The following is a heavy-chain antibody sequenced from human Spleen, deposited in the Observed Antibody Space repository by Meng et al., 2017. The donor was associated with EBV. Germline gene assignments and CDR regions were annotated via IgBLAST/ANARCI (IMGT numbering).Heavy chain of an antibody. Sequence: SVGGLVQPGGALRLFCEASVFTFINYAMSWVRQAPGKGLEWVSGISGSGGSTHYADSVKGRFTISRDNSRNTMFLQMNSLRADDTAVYYCARYYGDYGYIFDYWGQGTLVTVSS. CDR1: VFTFINYA. CDR3: ARYYGDYGYIFDY. D-gene: IGHD4-17*01. V-gene: IGHV3-23*01. J-gene: IGHJ4*02. CDR2: ISGSGGST.